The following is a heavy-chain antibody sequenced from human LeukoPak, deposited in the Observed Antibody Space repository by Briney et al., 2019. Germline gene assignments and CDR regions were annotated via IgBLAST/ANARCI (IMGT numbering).Heavy chain of an antibody. CDR2: INPNSGGT. J-gene: IGHJ6*02. D-gene: IGHD4-11*01. CDR3: ARDSGNYRTNNYYYSMDV. V-gene: IGHV1-2*04. CDR1: GYTFTDYY. Sequence: ASVKVSFKASGYTFTDYYMHWVRQAPGQGLEWMGWINPNSGGTNYAQKFQGWVTMTRDTSISTAYMELSRLRSDDTAVYYCARDSGNYRTNNYYYSMDVGGQGTTVTVSS.